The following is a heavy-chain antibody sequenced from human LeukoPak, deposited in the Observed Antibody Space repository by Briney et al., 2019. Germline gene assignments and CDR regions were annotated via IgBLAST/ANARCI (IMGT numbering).Heavy chain of an antibody. CDR2: ISASGGTT. D-gene: IGHD3/OR15-3a*01. Sequence: GGSLRLSCAASGFTFSSYAMNWVRQAPEKGLEWVSVISASGGTTYYADSVKGRFTISRDNSKNTLYLQMSNLSAEDTALYYCAITSGGLLGQLDSWGQGTLVTVSS. CDR3: AITSGGLLGQLDS. CDR1: GFTFSSYA. J-gene: IGHJ1*01. V-gene: IGHV3-23*01.